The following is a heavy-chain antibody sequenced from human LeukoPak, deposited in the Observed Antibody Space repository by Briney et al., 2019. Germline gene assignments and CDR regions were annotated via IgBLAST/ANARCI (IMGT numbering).Heavy chain of an antibody. CDR3: ARDLAGWAYFDY. CDR1: GFTFSSYG. J-gene: IGHJ4*02. Sequence: GGSLRLSCAASGFTFSSYGMHWVRQAPGKGLEWVAYISGTIGSIYYADSVKGRFTISRDNAKNSLYLQMNSLRAEDTAVYYCARDLAGWAYFDYWGQGTLVTVSS. V-gene: IGHV3-48*04. CDR2: ISGTIGSI. D-gene: IGHD3-16*01.